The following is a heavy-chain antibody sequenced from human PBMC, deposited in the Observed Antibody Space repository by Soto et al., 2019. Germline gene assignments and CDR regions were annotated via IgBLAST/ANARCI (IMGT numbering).Heavy chain of an antibody. V-gene: IGHV4-39*07. D-gene: IGHD4-17*01. CDR1: GDSTNSDKYY. CDR3: ARATDDYGDYHILGGYYYMDV. J-gene: IGHJ6*03. CDR2: IYYSGST. Sequence: SETLSLTCSVSGDSTNSDKYYWGWIRQPPGKGLEWIGSIYYSGSTNYNPSLKSRVTISVDTSKNQFSLKLSSVAAADTAVYYCARATDDYGDYHILGGYYYMDVWGKGTTVTVSS.